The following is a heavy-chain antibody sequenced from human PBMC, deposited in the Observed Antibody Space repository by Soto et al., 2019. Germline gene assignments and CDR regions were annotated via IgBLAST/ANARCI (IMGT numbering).Heavy chain of an antibody. D-gene: IGHD3-22*01. J-gene: IGHJ6*02. CDR1: GFTFSSYA. V-gene: IGHV3-23*01. CDR3: AKSVSMVITIDYYYGMDV. CDR2: ISGSGGST. Sequence: GGSLRLSCAASGFTFSSYAMSWVRQAPGKGLEWVSAISGSGGSTYYADSVKGRFTISRDNSKNTLYLQMNSLRAEDTAVYYCAKSVSMVITIDYYYGMDVWGQGTTVTVSS.